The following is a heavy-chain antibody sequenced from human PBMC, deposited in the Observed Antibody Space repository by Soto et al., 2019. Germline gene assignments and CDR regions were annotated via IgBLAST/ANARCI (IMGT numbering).Heavy chain of an antibody. J-gene: IGHJ4*02. CDR1: GFHFSSYG. Sequence: GGSLRLSCVGSGFHFSSYGMQSVRQAPGKGLEWVAIISYDGSNTYYADSVKGRFTISRDNSKNTLYLQMNSLRAEDTSVYYCAKEGGLSGSYYISSSYYFDYWGQGTLVTVSS. V-gene: IGHV3-30*18. CDR3: AKEGGLSGSYYISSSYYFDY. D-gene: IGHD1-26*01. CDR2: ISYDGSNT.